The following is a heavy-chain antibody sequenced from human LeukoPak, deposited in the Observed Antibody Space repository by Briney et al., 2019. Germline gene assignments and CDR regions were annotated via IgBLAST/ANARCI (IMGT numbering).Heavy chain of an antibody. V-gene: IGHV4-30-4*01. J-gene: IGHJ3*02. CDR3: ARAPELNYYGSGSYAFDI. CDR1: GVSISSGDYY. Sequence: SETLSLTCTVSGVSISSGDYYWSWIRQPPGKGLEWIGYIYYSGSTYYNPSLKSRVTISVDTSKNQFSLKLSSVTAADTAAYYCARAPELNYYGSGSYAFDIWGQGTMVTVSS. CDR2: IYYSGST. D-gene: IGHD3-10*01.